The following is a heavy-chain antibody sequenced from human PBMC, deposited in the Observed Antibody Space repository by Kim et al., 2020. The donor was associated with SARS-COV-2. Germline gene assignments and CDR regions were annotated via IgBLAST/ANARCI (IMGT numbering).Heavy chain of an antibody. V-gene: IGHV4-34*01. J-gene: IGHJ4*02. D-gene: IGHD2-8*01. Sequence: SETLSLTCSLYGGSFSGYYWTWTRQLPGKGLEWIGEIDHIGGHNYNPSLKSRLSMSIDTSKNQFSLKLISVTAADTAVYYCARGNPGVAPDFWGQGTLVT. CDR1: GGSFSGYY. CDR3: ARGNPGVAPDF. CDR2: IDHIGGH.